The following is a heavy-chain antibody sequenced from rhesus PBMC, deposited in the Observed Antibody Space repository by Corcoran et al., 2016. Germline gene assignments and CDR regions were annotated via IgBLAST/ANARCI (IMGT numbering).Heavy chain of an antibody. D-gene: IGHD3-3*01. Sequence: QAQLVQSGAGVKRPGSSMMVSCKACGYTFTDFSIHWLRPIRGQGIHCMGKYNPKTGGTSYAQNFQGRVTMTSNTSTSTAYLERSSLRSEDTAVYFCERLTEVDYYFDYWGQRVLVTVSS. CDR2: YNPKTGGT. V-gene: IGHV1-138*01. CDR3: ERLTEVDYYFDY. CDR1: GYTFTDFS. J-gene: IGHJ4*01.